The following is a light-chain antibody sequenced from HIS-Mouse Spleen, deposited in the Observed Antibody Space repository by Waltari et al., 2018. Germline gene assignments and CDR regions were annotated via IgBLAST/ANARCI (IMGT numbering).Light chain of an antibody. CDR1: SLRSYY. CDR3: NSRDSSGNHVV. CDR2: GKN. Sequence: SSELTQDPAVSVALGQTVRITCQGDSLRSYYASGYPHKPGQAPLLVIDGKNNRPSGIPDRFSGSSSGNTASLTITGAQAEDEADYYCNSRDSSGNHVVFGGGTKLTVL. J-gene: IGLJ2*01. V-gene: IGLV3-19*01.